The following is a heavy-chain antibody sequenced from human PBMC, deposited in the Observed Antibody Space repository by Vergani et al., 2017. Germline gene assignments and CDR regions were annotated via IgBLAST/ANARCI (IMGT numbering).Heavy chain of an antibody. J-gene: IGHJ6*03. CDR3: AGIVVATRDYYYYMDV. CDR2: INHSGST. D-gene: IGHD1-26*01. CDR1: GGSFSGYY. V-gene: IGHV4-34*01. Sequence: QVQLQQWGAGPLKPSETLSLTCALYGGSFSGYYWSCIRQPPGKGLEWIREINHSGSTNYNPSLKSRVTISVDTSKNQFSLKLSSVTAADTAVYYCAGIVVATRDYYYYMDVWGKXT.